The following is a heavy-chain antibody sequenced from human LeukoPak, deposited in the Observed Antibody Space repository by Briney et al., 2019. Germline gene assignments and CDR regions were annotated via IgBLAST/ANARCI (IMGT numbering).Heavy chain of an antibody. CDR3: ARGALDYDILTGPLDH. V-gene: IGHV4-59*01. Sequence: SETLSLTCTVSGGSISSYYWSWIRQPPGKGLEWIGYIYYSGSTNYNPSLKSRVTISVDTSKNQFSLKLSSVTAADTAVYYCARGALDYDILTGPLDHWGQGTLVTVSS. J-gene: IGHJ4*02. D-gene: IGHD3-9*01. CDR1: GGSISSYY. CDR2: IYYSGST.